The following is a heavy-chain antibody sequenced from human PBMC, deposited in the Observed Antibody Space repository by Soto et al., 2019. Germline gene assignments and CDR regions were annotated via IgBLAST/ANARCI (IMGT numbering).Heavy chain of an antibody. V-gene: IGHV1-69*06. CDR3: ARRDSGGFYRYFDS. CDR2: TGSGTGPG. J-gene: IGHJ4*02. CDR1: GGTFSTNP. Sequence: QVQLVQSGAEVKKPGSSVKVSCKASGGTFSTNPISWVRQDPGQGLEWMGGTGSGTGPGNHAQKFQGRLTITVDKSTSTVYMELSSLSSEDTAVYYCARRDSGGFYRYFDSWGQGTLVTVSS. D-gene: IGHD2-15*01.